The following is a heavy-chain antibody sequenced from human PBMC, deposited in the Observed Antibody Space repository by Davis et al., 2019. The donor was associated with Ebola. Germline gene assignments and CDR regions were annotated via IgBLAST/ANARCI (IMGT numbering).Heavy chain of an antibody. D-gene: IGHD7-27*01. Sequence: GESLKISCAASGFTFSSYSMNWVRQAPGKGLEWVSSISSSSSYIYYADSVKGRFTISRDNAKNSLYLQMNSLRAEDTAVYYCARELGSPRYYFDYWGQGTLVTVSS. CDR3: ARELGSPRYYFDY. V-gene: IGHV3-21*01. CDR1: GFTFSSYS. CDR2: ISSSSSYI. J-gene: IGHJ4*02.